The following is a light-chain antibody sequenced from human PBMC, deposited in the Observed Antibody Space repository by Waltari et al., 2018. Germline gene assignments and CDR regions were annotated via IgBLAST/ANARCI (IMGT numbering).Light chain of an antibody. V-gene: IGLV4-69*01. CDR2: VNSDGSH. CDR3: QTGGHGTWV. Sequence: QLVVTQSPSASAPLGASVKLTCTLSSGHSSNIVAWLQQRPEKGPRYLMKVNSDGSHIKGDEIPDRFSGSSSGAGRDLTISSLQSDDEADYYCQTGGHGTWVFGGGTTLTVL. CDR1: SGHSSNI. J-gene: IGLJ3*02.